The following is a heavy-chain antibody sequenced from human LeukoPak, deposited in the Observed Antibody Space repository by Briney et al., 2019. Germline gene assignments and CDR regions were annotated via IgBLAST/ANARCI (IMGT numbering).Heavy chain of an antibody. CDR3: ARLKLVGATVYYYYGMDV. D-gene: IGHD1-26*01. CDR2: IYYSGST. J-gene: IGHJ6*02. Sequence: SETLSLTCTVSGGSISSYYWSWIRQPPGKGLEWIGYIYYSGSTNYNPSLKSRVTISVDTSKNQFSLKLSSVTAADTAVYYCARLKLVGATVYYYYGMDVWGQGTTVTVSS. V-gene: IGHV4-59*01. CDR1: GGSISSYY.